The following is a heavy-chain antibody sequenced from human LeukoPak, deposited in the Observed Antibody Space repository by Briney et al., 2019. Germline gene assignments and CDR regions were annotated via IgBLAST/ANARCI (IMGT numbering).Heavy chain of an antibody. Sequence: GGSLRLSCAASGFTFSSYGMHWVRQAPGKGLEWVAVISYDGSNKYYTDPVKGRFTISRDNSKNTLYLQMNSLRAEDTAVYYCAKDGGGFGELLTGYWGQGTLVTVSS. CDR2: ISYDGSNK. V-gene: IGHV3-30*18. J-gene: IGHJ4*02. CDR1: GFTFSSYG. CDR3: AKDGGGFGELLTGY. D-gene: IGHD3-10*01.